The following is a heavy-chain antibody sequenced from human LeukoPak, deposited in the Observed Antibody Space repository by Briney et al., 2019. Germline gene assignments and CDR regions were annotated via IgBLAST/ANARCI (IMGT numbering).Heavy chain of an antibody. CDR3: AKAGGQSWYGMDV. V-gene: IGHV4-39*07. J-gene: IGHJ6*02. CDR2: IYYSGST. D-gene: IGHD6-25*01. CDR1: GGSISSSSYY. Sequence: SETLSLTCTVSGGSISSSSYYWGWIRQPPGKGLEWIGSIYYSGSTYYNPSLKSRVTISVDTSKKQFSLKVSSVTAADTAVYYCAKAGGQSWYGMDVRGQGTTVTVSS.